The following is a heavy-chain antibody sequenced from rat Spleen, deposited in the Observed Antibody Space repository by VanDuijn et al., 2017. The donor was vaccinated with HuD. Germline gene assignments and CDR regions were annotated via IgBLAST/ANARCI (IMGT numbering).Heavy chain of an antibody. V-gene: IGHV5-29*01. CDR3: AGRGYLPDWYFDF. D-gene: IGHD1-11*01. CDR1: GFIFSDYY. J-gene: IGHJ1*01. CDR2: ISYDGSRT. Sequence: EVTLVESDGGLVQPGRSLELSCTASGFIFSDYYMAWVRQAPTKGLEWLATISYDGSRTYYRDSVKGRFSISRNNAKGILYLQMDSLRSEDTATYFCAGRGYLPDWYFDFWGPGTMVTVSS.